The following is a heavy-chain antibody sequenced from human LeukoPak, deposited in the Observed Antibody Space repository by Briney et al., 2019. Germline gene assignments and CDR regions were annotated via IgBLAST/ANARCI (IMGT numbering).Heavy chain of an antibody. V-gene: IGHV3-23*01. Sequence: GGSLRLSCAASGFTFSSYAMSWVRQAPGKGLEWVSAISGSGGSTYYADSVKGRFTISRDNSKNTLYLQMNSLRAEDTAVYYCAKDTRSPVLRYFDWLSSGGMDVWGQGTTVTVSS. J-gene: IGHJ6*02. CDR2: ISGSGGST. D-gene: IGHD3-9*01. CDR3: AKDTRSPVLRYFDWLSSGGMDV. CDR1: GFTFSSYA.